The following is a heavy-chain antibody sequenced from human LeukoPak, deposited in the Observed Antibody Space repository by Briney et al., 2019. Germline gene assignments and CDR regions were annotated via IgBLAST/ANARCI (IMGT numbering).Heavy chain of an antibody. D-gene: IGHD3-22*01. Sequence: SETLSLTCTVSGGSISGYFWSWIRQPPGKGLQWIGYIYYSGSTNYNPSLKSRVTISVDTSNNQFSLKLSSVTTADTAAYYCARWGSSGFDYWGQGTLVTVSS. CDR1: GGSISGYF. CDR3: ARWGSSGFDY. CDR2: IYYSGST. J-gene: IGHJ4*02. V-gene: IGHV4-59*01.